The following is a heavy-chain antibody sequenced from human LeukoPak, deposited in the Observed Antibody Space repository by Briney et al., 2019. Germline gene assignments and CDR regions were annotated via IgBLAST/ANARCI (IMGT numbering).Heavy chain of an antibody. Sequence: PSETLSLTCTVSGGSISSYYWSWIRQPPGKGLEWIGYIYYRGSTNCNPSPKSRVTISVDTSKNQFSLKLSSVTAADTAVYYCAREGGYDQIDYWGQGTLVTVSS. CDR1: GGSISSYY. V-gene: IGHV4-59*01. CDR2: IYYRGST. CDR3: AREGGYDQIDY. J-gene: IGHJ4*02. D-gene: IGHD5-12*01.